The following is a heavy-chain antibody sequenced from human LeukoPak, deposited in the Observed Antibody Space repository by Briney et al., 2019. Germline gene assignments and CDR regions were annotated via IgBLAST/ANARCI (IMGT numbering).Heavy chain of an antibody. CDR3: AREEAPYQPFDI. V-gene: IGHV4-59*01. Sequence: PSETLSLTCTVSGGSISSYYWSWIRQPPGKGLEWIGYIYYSGSTNYNPSLKSRVTISVDTSKNQFSLKLSSVTAADTAVYYCAREEAPYQPFDIWGQGTMVTASS. CDR2: IYYSGST. D-gene: IGHD2-2*01. CDR1: GGSISSYY. J-gene: IGHJ3*02.